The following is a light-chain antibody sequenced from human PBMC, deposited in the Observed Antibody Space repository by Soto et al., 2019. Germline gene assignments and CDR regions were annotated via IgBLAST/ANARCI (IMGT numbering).Light chain of an antibody. Sequence: QSVLTQPASVSGSPGQSITISFTGTSSDIGAYNYVSWYQQHPGKAPKLMICDVSDRPSGVSNRFSGSKSGNTASLTISGLQAEDEADYYCSSYTSSSTLYVFGTGTKVTVL. V-gene: IGLV2-14*01. CDR2: DVS. CDR3: SSYTSSSTLYV. J-gene: IGLJ1*01. CDR1: SSDIGAYNY.